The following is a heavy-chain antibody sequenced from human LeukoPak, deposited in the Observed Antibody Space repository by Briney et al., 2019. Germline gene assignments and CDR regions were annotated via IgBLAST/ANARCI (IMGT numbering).Heavy chain of an antibody. J-gene: IGHJ4*02. CDR2: IYYSGST. V-gene: IGHV4-39*01. D-gene: IGHD2-2*01. Sequence: PSETLSLTCTVSGGSISSSSYYWGWIRQPPGKGLEWIGSIYYSGSTYYNPSLKSRVTISVDTSKNQFSLKLSSVTAADTAVYYCARRYQHYGMYYFDYWGLGTLVTVSS. CDR1: GGSISSSSYY. CDR3: ARRYQHYGMYYFDY.